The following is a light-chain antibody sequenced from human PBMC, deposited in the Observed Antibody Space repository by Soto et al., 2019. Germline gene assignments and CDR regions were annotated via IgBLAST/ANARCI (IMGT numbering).Light chain of an antibody. CDR1: PAIASF. CDR3: QPLNGFPSP. Sequence: IQLTQSPSSLSASVGDSVTITCRASPAIASFLAWYQQKPGTAPKLLIYGASTLQSGVPSRFSGSRSGTDYTLTIASLQPEDFATYYCQPLNGFPSPLGQGTMVEIK. CDR2: GAS. J-gene: IGKJ1*01. V-gene: IGKV1-9*01.